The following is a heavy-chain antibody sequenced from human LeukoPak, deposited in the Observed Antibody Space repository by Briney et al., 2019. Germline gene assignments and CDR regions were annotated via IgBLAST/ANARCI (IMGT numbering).Heavy chain of an antibody. V-gene: IGHV4-61*05. D-gene: IGHD3-3*01. Sequence: SETLSLTCTVSGGSISSSSYYWSWIRQPPGKGLEWIGYIYYSGSTNYNPSLKSRVTISVDTSKNQFSLKLSSVTAADTAVYYCARSQIILEWLSYGMDVWGQGTTVTVSS. CDR2: IYYSGST. J-gene: IGHJ6*02. CDR3: ARSQIILEWLSYGMDV. CDR1: GGSISSSSYY.